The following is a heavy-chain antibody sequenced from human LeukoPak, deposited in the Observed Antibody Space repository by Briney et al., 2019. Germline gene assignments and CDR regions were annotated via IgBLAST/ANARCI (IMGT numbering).Heavy chain of an antibody. J-gene: IGHJ4*02. D-gene: IGHD6-19*01. CDR3: AKDGESSGWYLDY. CDR2: ISGSGGST. CDR1: GVTVSNNY. V-gene: IGHV3-23*01. Sequence: GGSLRLSCAASGVTVSNNYMNWVRQAPGKGLEWVSAISGSGGSTYYADSVKGRFTISRDNSKNTLYLQMNSLRAEDTAVYYCAKDGESSGWYLDYWGQGTLVTVSS.